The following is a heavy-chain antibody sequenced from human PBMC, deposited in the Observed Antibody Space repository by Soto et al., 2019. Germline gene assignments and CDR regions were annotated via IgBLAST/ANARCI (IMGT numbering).Heavy chain of an antibody. CDR1: GGSIISYY. J-gene: IGHJ6*03. CDR2: IYYSGST. Sequence: PSETLSLTCTVSGGSIISYYWSWIRQPPWKGLEWIGYIYYSGSTNYNPSLKSRVTISVDTSKNQFSLKLSSVTAADTAVYYCAGRGYSYGLDYYYYYMDVWGKGTTVTVSS. V-gene: IGHV4-59*01. CDR3: AGRGYSYGLDYYYYYMDV. D-gene: IGHD5-18*01.